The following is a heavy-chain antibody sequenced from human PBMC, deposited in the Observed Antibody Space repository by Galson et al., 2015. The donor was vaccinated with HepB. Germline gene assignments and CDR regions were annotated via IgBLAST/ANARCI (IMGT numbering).Heavy chain of an antibody. CDR1: GFTFRTSD. V-gene: IGHV3-13*01. D-gene: IGHD1-1*01. Sequence: SLRLSCAASGFTFRTSDMHWVRQVPGKGLEWVSAISTAGNTYHPDSVRGRFTISRENAKDSLYLQMNSLRAGDTAEYFCVRNGRDSRAMDVWGNGTTVTVSS. CDR2: ISTAGNT. CDR3: VRNGRDSRAMDV. J-gene: IGHJ6*04.